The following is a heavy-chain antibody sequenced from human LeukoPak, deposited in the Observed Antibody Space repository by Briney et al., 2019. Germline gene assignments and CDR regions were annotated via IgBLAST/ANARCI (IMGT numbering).Heavy chain of an antibody. CDR1: GGSISSGGYY. Sequence: SETLSLTCTVSGGSISSGGYYWSWIRQPPGKGLEWIGQIYASGTTEYNPSLKSRVAIFVDTSKNQFSLMLTSLTAADTAVYHCARLHPTGPEDHWGQGTLVIVSS. V-gene: IGHV4-39*01. CDR3: ARLHPTGPEDH. CDR2: IYASGTT. D-gene: IGHD1-1*01. J-gene: IGHJ4*02.